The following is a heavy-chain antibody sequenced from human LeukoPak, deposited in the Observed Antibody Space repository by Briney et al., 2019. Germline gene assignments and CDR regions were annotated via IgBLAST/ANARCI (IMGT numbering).Heavy chain of an antibody. J-gene: IGHJ4*02. V-gene: IGHV3-48*01. D-gene: IGHD2-15*01. CDR2: ISSSSSTI. CDR1: GFTFSSYS. Sequence: PGGSLRLSRAASGFTFSSYSMNWVRQAPGKGLEWVSYISSSSSTIYYADSVKGRFTISRDNAKNSLYLQINSLRAEDTAVYYCARETYCSGGSCYPYYFDYWGQGTLVTVSS. CDR3: ARETYCSGGSCYPYYFDY.